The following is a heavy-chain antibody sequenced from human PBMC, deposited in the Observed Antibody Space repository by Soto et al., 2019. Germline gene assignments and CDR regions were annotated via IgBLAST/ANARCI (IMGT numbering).Heavy chain of an antibody. CDR3: XXXXRGYSSSWSHYYGMDV. Sequence: QVQLVQSGAEVKKPGASVKVSCKASGYTFTSYGISWVRQAPGQGLEWMGWISAYNGNTNYAQKLQGRVTMTTDTSTSTAYMELRSLRSDDTAVYYXXXXXRGYSSSWSHYYGMDVWGQGTTVTVSS. CDR2: ISAYNGNT. J-gene: IGHJ6*02. V-gene: IGHV1-18*04. CDR1: GYTFTSYG. D-gene: IGHD6-13*01.